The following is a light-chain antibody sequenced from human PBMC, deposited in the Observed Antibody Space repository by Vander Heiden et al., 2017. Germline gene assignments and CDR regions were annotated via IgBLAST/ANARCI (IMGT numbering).Light chain of an antibody. CDR3: QQDGRSPST. CDR2: GAS. CDR1: QSVSSSY. Sequence: EIVLTQSTGTLSLSPGERATLSCRASQSVSSSYLAWYQQKPGQAPRLLIYGASSRATGIPDRFSGSGSGTDFTLTISRLEPEDFAVYYCQQDGRSPSTFGQGTKVEIK. J-gene: IGKJ1*01. V-gene: IGKV3-20*01.